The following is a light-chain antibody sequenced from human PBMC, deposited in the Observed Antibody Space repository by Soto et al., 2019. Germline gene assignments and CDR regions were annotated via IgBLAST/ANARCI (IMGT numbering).Light chain of an antibody. V-gene: IGKV1-5*01. CDR3: QQYNSYST. Sequence: DIQMTQSPSTLSASVGDGVTITCRASQSISTWLAWYQQKPGKAPKLLIYDASSLESGVPSRFSGSGSGTEFTLTISRLQPDEFATYHCQQYNSYSTFGQGPKVEIK. J-gene: IGKJ1*01. CDR2: DAS. CDR1: QSISTW.